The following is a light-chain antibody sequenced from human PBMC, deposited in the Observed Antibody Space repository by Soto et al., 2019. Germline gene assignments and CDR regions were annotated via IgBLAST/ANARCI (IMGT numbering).Light chain of an antibody. CDR2: LAS. J-gene: IGKJ1*01. CDR3: QHYNSYSEA. V-gene: IGKV1-5*03. Sequence: DIQMTQSPPTLSASVGDRVSFSCRASQSVNIWLAWYQQKPGRAPNLLIYLASTLASGVPSRFSGSGSGTEFTLTISSLQPDDFATYYCQHYNSYSEAFGQGTKVDI. CDR1: QSVNIW.